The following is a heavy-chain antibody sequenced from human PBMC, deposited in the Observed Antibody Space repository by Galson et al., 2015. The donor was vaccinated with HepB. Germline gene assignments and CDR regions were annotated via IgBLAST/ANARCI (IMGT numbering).Heavy chain of an antibody. CDR1: GYSFSNYG. CDR2: FSGYDAST. CDR3: ARDSRLELRLNNYFSYGMDV. J-gene: IGHJ6*02. V-gene: IGHV1-18*01. D-gene: IGHD2-21*01. Sequence: SVKVSCKASGYSFSNYGLSWIRQAPGPGLEWMGWFSGYDASTNYAPKFQGRVTMTADATTGTAYLALRNLRSDDTAVYYCARDSRLELRLNNYFSYGMDVWGQGSAVTVSS.